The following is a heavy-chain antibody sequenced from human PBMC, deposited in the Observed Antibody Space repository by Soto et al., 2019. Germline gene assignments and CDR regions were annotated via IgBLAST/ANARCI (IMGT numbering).Heavy chain of an antibody. CDR3: ARDVPDTNLFFYYYGMDA. CDR1: GYSFTSYG. V-gene: IGHV1-18*01. D-gene: IGHD2-21*01. CDR2: TSTDNGNT. Sequence: GASVKVSCKASGYSFTSYGISWVRQAPGQGLEWMGWTSTDNGNTNYAHNLQGRVTMTTDTSTSTAFMELWGLTSDDTAVYFCARDVPDTNLFFYYYGMDAWGQGTTVTVSS. J-gene: IGHJ6*02.